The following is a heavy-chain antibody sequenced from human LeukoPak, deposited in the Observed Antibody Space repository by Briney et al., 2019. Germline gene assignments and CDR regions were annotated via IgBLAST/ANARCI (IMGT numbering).Heavy chain of an antibody. CDR1: GFTFSRYL. D-gene: IGHD2-15*01. V-gene: IGHV3-7*01. J-gene: IGHJ4*02. CDR2: IKEDGSEK. Sequence: GGSLRLSCAASGFTFSRYLMTWVRQAPGQGLEWVANIKEDGSEKYYVDSVRGRFTISRDDAKNSVYLQLNSLRPEDTAVYYCARMNWWSAFDYWGQGALVTVSS. CDR3: ARMNWWSAFDY.